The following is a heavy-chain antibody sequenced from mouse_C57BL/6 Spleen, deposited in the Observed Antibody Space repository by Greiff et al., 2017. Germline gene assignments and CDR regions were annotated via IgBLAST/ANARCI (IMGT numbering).Heavy chain of an antibody. J-gene: IGHJ4*01. CDR2: INPSNGGT. V-gene: IGHV1-53*01. D-gene: IGHD1-1*01. CDR1: GYTFTSYW. CDR3: ARGGLTTVVATRGAMDY. Sequence: VQLQQPGTELVKPGASVKLSCKASGYTFTSYWMHWVKQRPGQGLEWIGNINPSNGGTNYNEKFKSKATLTVDKSSSTAYMQLSSLTSEDSAVYYCARGGLTTVVATRGAMDYWGQGTSVTVSS.